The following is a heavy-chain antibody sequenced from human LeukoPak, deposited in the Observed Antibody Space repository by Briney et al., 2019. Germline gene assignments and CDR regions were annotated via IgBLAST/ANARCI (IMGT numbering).Heavy chain of an antibody. V-gene: IGHV4-59*08. Sequence: SETLSLTCTVSGGSISSYYWSWIRQPPGKGLEWIGYIYYSGSTNYNPSLKSRVTISVDTSKNQFSLKPSSVTAADTAVYYCARHGFRGDGYNWAANWFDPWGQGTLVTVSS. CDR1: GGSISSYY. D-gene: IGHD5-24*01. J-gene: IGHJ5*02. CDR2: IYYSGST. CDR3: ARHGFRGDGYNWAANWFDP.